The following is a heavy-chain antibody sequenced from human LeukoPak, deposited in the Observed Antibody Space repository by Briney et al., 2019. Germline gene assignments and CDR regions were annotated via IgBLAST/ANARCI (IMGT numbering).Heavy chain of an antibody. CDR2: INHSGST. CDR3: ARGDDSNAYYFDY. J-gene: IGHJ4*02. CDR1: GGSFSGYY. V-gene: IGHV4-34*01. Sequence: SETLSLTCAVYGGSFSGYYWSWIRQPPGKGLEWIGEINHSGSTNYNPSLKSRVTISVDTSKNQFSLNLSSVTAADTAVHYCARGDDSNAYYFDYWGQGTLVTVSS. D-gene: IGHD3-22*01.